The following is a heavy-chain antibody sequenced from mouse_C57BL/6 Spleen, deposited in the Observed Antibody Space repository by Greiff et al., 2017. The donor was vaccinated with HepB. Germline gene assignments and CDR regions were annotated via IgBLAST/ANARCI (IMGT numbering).Heavy chain of an antibody. D-gene: IGHD2-3*01. V-gene: IGHV3-6*01. Sequence: ESGPGLVKPSQSLSLTCSVTGYSITSGYYWNWIRQFPGNKLEWMGYISYDGSNNYNPSLKNRISITRDTSKNQFFLKLNSVTTEDTATYDCARGEVYDGSLDYWGQGTTRTVSS. CDR3: ARGEVYDGSLDY. J-gene: IGHJ2*01. CDR1: GYSITSGYY. CDR2: ISYDGSN.